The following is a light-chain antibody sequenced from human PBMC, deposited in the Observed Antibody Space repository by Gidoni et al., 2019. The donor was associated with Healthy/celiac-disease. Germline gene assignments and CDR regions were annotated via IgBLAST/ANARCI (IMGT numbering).Light chain of an antibody. CDR1: QSVNSN. CDR2: GAS. CDR3: QQYNNWPPYT. Sequence: DIVMTQSPATLSVSPGERATLACRASQSVNSNLAWYQQKPGQAPRLLIYGASTKATGSPARFSGSGSGTEFTLTISSLQSEDFAVYYCQQYNNWPPYTFGQGTKLEIK. V-gene: IGKV3-15*01. J-gene: IGKJ2*01.